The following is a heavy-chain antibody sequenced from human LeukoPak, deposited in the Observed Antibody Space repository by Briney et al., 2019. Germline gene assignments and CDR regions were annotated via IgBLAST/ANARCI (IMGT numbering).Heavy chain of an antibody. CDR2: ISYDGSNQ. D-gene: IGHD3-22*01. Sequence: PGGSLRLSCAASGFTFITYGMHWVRQAPGKGLEWVAVISYDGSNQNYADSVKGRFTISRDNSKNTLYLQMNSPRAEDSAVYYCAKASSRGYYDSSAFDYWGQGTLVTVSS. V-gene: IGHV3-30*18. CDR1: GFTFITYG. CDR3: AKASSRGYYDSSAFDY. J-gene: IGHJ4*02.